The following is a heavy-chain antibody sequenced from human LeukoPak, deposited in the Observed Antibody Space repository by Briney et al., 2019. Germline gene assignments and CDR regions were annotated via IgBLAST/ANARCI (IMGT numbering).Heavy chain of an antibody. D-gene: IGHD7-27*01. CDR2: ISNNGGNT. CDR1: GFTFSNYP. J-gene: IGHJ4*02. Sequence: GGSLRLSCAASGFTFSNYPMHWVRQAPGKGLEYVSAISNNGGNTYYADSVKGRFTISRDNSKNTLYLQMGSLGAEDMAVYYCARVGNWGSPLYYSDFWGQGTLVTVSS. V-gene: IGHV3-64*02. CDR3: ARVGNWGSPLYYSDF.